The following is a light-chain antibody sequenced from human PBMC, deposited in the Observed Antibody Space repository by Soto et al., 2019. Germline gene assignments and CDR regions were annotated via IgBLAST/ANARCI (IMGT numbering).Light chain of an antibody. CDR2: DAS. CDR1: QSVSSY. CDR3: QQRSNWPYT. J-gene: IGKJ2*01. Sequence: EIVLTQSPATLSLSPGERATLSCRASQSVSSYLAWYQQKPGQAPRLLIYDASNRATGIPARFSGSGSGTDVTLTSSSLEPEDFGVYYCQQRSNWPYTFGQGTKLEIK. V-gene: IGKV3-11*01.